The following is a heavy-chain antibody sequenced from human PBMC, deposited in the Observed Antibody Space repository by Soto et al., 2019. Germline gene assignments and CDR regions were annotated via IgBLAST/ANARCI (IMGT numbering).Heavy chain of an antibody. V-gene: IGHV1-2*02. CDR1: GCTFTGYY. Sequence: ASVKVSCKASGCTFTGYYMHWVRQAPGQGLEWMGWINPNSGGTNYAQKFQGRVTMTRDTSISTAYMELSRLRSDDTAVYYCARFRTLRVYFDYWGQGTLVTVSS. J-gene: IGHJ4*02. CDR3: ARFRTLRVYFDY. CDR2: INPNSGGT.